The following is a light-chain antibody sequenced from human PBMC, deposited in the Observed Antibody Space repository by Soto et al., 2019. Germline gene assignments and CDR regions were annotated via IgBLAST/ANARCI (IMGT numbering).Light chain of an antibody. Sequence: EIVLTQSPATLSLSPGERATLSCRASRSFASSYLAWYQHKPGQAPRLLIYAASTRATGIPDRFIGSGSVTDFTLTISRLKPDDSAVYYCHHYASSPPYTFGQGTKVEIK. V-gene: IGKV3-20*01. J-gene: IGKJ2*01. CDR1: RSFASSY. CDR2: AAS. CDR3: HHYASSPPYT.